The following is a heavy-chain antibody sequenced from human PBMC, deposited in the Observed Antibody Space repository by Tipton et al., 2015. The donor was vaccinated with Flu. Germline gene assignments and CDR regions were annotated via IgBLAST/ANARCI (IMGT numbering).Heavy chain of an antibody. J-gene: IGHJ4*02. CDR3: ARLSSNWYHQLDN. D-gene: IGHD6-13*01. Sequence: LRLSCTVSGGSISSYYWSWIRQSPGKGLEWIGYISYSGSTNYNPSLKSCVTISVDTSKNQFSLKLSSVTAADTAVYYCARLSSNWYHQLDNWGQGTLVTVSS. CDR2: ISYSGST. V-gene: IGHV4-59*01. CDR1: GGSISSYY.